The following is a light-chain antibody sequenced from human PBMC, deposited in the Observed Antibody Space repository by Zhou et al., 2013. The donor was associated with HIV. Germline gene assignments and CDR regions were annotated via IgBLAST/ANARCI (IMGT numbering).Light chain of an antibody. Sequence: DIQLTQAPSTLSASVGDRVTITCRASQNIDTWLAWYQQKPGTAPKLLIFEASLLESGVPSRFSGSGSGTQFTLTISSLQPDDFATYYCQQYDTYVYTFGLGDQPGGQ. CDR3: QQYDTYVYT. CDR2: EAS. CDR1: QNIDTW. J-gene: IGKJ2*01. V-gene: IGKV1-5*03.